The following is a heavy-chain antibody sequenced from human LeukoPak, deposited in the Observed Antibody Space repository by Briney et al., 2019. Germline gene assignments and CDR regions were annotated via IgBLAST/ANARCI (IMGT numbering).Heavy chain of an antibody. CDR3: AREVYYYGSGSYYNVFDY. V-gene: IGHV4-59*01. CDR2: IYYSGST. CDR1: GGSISSYY. D-gene: IGHD3-10*01. J-gene: IGHJ4*02. Sequence: SSETLSLTCTVSGGSISSYYWSWIRQPPGKGLEWIGYIYYSGSTNYNPSLKSRVTISVDTSKNQFSLKLSSVTAADTAVYYCAREVYYYGSGSYYNVFDYWGQGTLVTVSS.